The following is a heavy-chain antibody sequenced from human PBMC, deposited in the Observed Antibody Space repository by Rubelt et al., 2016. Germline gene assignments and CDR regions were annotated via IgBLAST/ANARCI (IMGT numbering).Heavy chain of an antibody. Sequence: CAASGFTFSSYAMSWVRQAPGKGLEWVSAISGSGGSTYYADSVKGRFTISRDNSKNTLYLQMNSLRAEDTAVYYCARDPSIVVVPATHDYYYYYMDVWGKGTTVTVSS. J-gene: IGHJ6*03. CDR3: ARDPSIVVVPATHDYYYYYMDV. CDR2: ISGSGGST. D-gene: IGHD2-2*01. CDR1: GFTFSSYA. V-gene: IGHV3-23*01.